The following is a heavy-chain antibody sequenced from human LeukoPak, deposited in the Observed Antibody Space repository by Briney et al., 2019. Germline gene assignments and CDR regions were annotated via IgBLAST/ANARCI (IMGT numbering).Heavy chain of an antibody. Sequence: GGSLRLSCAASGFTFSSYDMTWVRQAPGRGLEWVSSIRPSGDNTYYADSVKGRFTISRDNSKNTLYLQMNSLRAEDTAVYYCAKVSAAAVTMDVWGKGTTVTVSS. V-gene: IGHV3-23*01. D-gene: IGHD6-13*01. CDR3: AKVSAAAVTMDV. CDR2: IRPSGDNT. CDR1: GFTFSSYD. J-gene: IGHJ6*03.